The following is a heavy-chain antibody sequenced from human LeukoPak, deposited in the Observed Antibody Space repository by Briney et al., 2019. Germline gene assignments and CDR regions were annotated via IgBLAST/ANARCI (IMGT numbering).Heavy chain of an antibody. D-gene: IGHD1-26*01. Sequence: GSLRLSCAASGFTFSSYSMNWVRQAPGKGLEWVSTISGGGGSTYYADSVKGRFTISRDNSKNTLYLQVNSLRAEDTAVYYCAKGGKWDVTPFDYWGQGTLVTVSS. J-gene: IGHJ4*02. CDR1: GFTFSSYS. CDR2: ISGGGGST. CDR3: AKGGKWDVTPFDY. V-gene: IGHV3-23*01.